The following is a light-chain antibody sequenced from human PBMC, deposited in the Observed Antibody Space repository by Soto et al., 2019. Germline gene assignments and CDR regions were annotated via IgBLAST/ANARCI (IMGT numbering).Light chain of an antibody. V-gene: IGKV3-11*01. CDR2: DAS. CDR1: QSVSSY. CDR3: QQRSNWPPSCT. Sequence: EIVLTQSPATLSLSPGDRTTISCRASQSVSSYLAWYQQKPGQAPRLLIYDASNRATGIPARFSGSGSGTDFTLTISSREPEDFAVYYCQQRSNWPPSCTFGQGTKLEIK. J-gene: IGKJ2*02.